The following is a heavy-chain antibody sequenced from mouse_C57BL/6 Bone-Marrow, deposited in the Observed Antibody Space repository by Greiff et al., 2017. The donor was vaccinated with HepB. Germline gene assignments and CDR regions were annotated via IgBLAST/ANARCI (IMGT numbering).Heavy chain of an antibody. Sequence: VQLQQSGPGLVQPSQSLSITCTVSGFSLTSYGVHWVRQSPGKGLEWLGVIWRGGSTDYNAAFMSRLSITKDNSTSQVFFKMNSLQADDTAIYYCAKIFHTYYAMDYWGQGTSVTVSS. CDR2: IWRGGST. CDR3: AKIFHTYYAMDY. CDR1: GFSLTSYG. J-gene: IGHJ4*01. V-gene: IGHV2-5*01.